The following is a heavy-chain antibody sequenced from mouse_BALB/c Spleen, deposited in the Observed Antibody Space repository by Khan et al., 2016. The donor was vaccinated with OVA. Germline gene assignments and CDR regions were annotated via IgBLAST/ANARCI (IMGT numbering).Heavy chain of an antibody. CDR2: INPHIGET. CDR3: TRIYRSDCDY. Sequence: EVQLQESGPELVRPGASVKISCTASGYSFTGYFMNWVMQSHGKSLEWIGRINPHIGETFYNQRFKDKATLTVEDSSSTAHMELRSLASDDSAVYYCTRIYRSDCDYWGQGTTLTVSP. CDR1: GYSFTGYF. V-gene: IGHV1-20*02. D-gene: IGHD1-1*01. J-gene: IGHJ2*01.